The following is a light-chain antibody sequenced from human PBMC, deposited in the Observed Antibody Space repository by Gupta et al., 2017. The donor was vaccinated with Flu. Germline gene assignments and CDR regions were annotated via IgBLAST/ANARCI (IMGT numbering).Light chain of an antibody. CDR1: QSVLYSSNNKNY. Sequence: DIVMTKSPDSLAVSLGERATINCKSSQSVLYSSNNKNYLAWYQQKPGQPPKLLIYWASTRESGVPDRFSGSGSGTDFTLTISSLQAEDVAVYYCQQDYRTPRTFGPGTKVEIK. CDR2: WAS. V-gene: IGKV4-1*01. J-gene: IGKJ1*01. CDR3: QQDYRTPRT.